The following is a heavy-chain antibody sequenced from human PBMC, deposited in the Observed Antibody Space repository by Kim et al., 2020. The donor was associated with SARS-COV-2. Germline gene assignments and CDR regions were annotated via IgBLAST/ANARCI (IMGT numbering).Heavy chain of an antibody. CDR2: INPSGGST. Sequence: ASVKVSCKASGYTFTSYYMHWVRRAPGQGLEWMGIINPSGGSTSYAQKFQGRVTMTRDTSTSTVYMELSSLRSEDTAVYYCARDPSSGGSSSFGGLFYYYYGMDVWGQGTTVTVSS. CDR1: GYTFTSYY. CDR3: ARDPSSGGSSSFGGLFYYYYGMDV. D-gene: IGHD6-13*01. J-gene: IGHJ6*02. V-gene: IGHV1-46*01.